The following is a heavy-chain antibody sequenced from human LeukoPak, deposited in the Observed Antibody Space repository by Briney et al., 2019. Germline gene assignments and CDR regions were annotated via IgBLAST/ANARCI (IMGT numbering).Heavy chain of an antibody. CDR3: AKDWHILTGRNCFDP. V-gene: IGHV1-2*02. D-gene: IGHD3-9*01. Sequence: ASVKVSCKASGYTFTGYYMHWVRQAPGQGLEWMGWINPNSGGTNYAQKFQGRVTMTRDTSTSTVYMELSSLRSEDTAIYYCAKDWHILTGRNCFDPWGQGTLVTVSS. J-gene: IGHJ5*02. CDR2: INPNSGGT. CDR1: GYTFTGYY.